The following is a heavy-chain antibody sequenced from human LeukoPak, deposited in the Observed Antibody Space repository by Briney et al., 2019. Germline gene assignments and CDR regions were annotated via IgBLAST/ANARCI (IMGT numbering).Heavy chain of an antibody. J-gene: IGHJ4*02. D-gene: IGHD1-1*01. CDR3: AKYIRDSGTYNFDY. CDR1: GGSLSPYY. CDR2: IYYSGST. Sequence: SETLSLTCTVSGGSLSPYYWSWIRQPPGKGLEWIGYIYYSGSTNYNPSLTSRVTMSIDTSKNQFSLKLSSMTAADTAVYYCAKYIRDSGTYNFDYWGQGTLVTVSS. V-gene: IGHV4-59*01.